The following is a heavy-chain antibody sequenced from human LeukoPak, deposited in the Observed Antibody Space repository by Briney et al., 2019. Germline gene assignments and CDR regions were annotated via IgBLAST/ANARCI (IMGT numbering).Heavy chain of an antibody. CDR1: GFTFSSYA. V-gene: IGHV3-66*01. CDR3: ARDILVVGMDV. Sequence: GGSLRLSCAASGFTFSSYAMSWVRQAPGKGLEWVSVIYSGGSTYYADSVKGRFTISRNNSKNTLYLQMNSLRAEDTAVYYCARDILVVGMDVWGQGTTVTVSS. J-gene: IGHJ6*02. D-gene: IGHD2-15*01. CDR2: IYSGGST.